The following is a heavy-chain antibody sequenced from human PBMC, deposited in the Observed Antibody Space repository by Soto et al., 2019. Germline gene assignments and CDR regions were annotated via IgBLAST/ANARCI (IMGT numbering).Heavy chain of an antibody. J-gene: IGHJ4*02. Sequence: DVQLVESGGGLVQPGGSLRLSCAASGFTFSSYSMNWVRQAPGKGLEWVSYITGSSTTTYYADSVKGRFTVSRDNAQNSLYLQMNSLRAEDTAVYYCAKAPTTEMATRPFDYWGQGTLVTVSS. CDR2: ITGSSTTT. CDR1: GFTFSSYS. V-gene: IGHV3-48*01. CDR3: AKAPTTEMATRPFDY. D-gene: IGHD5-12*01.